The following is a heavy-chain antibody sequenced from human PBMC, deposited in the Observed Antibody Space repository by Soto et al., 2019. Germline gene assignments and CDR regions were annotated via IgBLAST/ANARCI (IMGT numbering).Heavy chain of an antibody. CDR3: ERDRSSYGSGSYTYLT. J-gene: IGHJ5*02. D-gene: IGHD3-10*01. Sequence: QVQLVQSGAEVKKPGASVKVSCKASGYTFTSYGISWVRQAPGQGLEWMGWISAYNGNTNYAQKLQGRVTMTTDTSTSTAYMELRSLRSDDTAVYYCERDRSSYGSGSYTYLTWGQGTLVTVSS. CDR1: GYTFTSYG. CDR2: ISAYNGNT. V-gene: IGHV1-18*01.